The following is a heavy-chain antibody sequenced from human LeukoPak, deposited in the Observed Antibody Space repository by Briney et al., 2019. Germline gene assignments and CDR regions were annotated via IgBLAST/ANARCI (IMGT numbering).Heavy chain of an antibody. Sequence: GGSLRLSCAASGFTFSTYTMNWVRQAPGKGLEWVSSISSSSSYIYYADSVKGRFTISRDNAKNSLYLQMNSLRAEDTAVYYCARGDMVRGPTGYWGQGTLVTVSS. CDR2: ISSSSSYI. CDR3: ARGDMVRGPTGY. J-gene: IGHJ4*02. D-gene: IGHD3-10*01. CDR1: GFTFSTYT. V-gene: IGHV3-21*01.